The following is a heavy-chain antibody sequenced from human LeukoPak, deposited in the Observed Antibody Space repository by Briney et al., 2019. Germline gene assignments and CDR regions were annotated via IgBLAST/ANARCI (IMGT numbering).Heavy chain of an antibody. CDR3: ARVHYDFWSGYYGRMDV. Sequence: GGSLRLSCAASGFTFSNYWMSWVRQAPGKGLEWVANIKHDGSDKYYVDSVKGRFTISRDNAKNSLSLQMNSLRAEDTAVYYCARVHYDFWSGYYGRMDVWGKGTTVTVSS. V-gene: IGHV3-7*01. CDR2: IKHDGSDK. J-gene: IGHJ6*03. CDR1: GFTFSNYW. D-gene: IGHD3-3*01.